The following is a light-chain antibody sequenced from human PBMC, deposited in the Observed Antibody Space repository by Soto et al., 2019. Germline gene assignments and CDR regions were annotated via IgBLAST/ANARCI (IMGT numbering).Light chain of an antibody. J-gene: IGLJ3*02. CDR3: ASYTSDSTRV. CDR1: NSDVGGYNY. V-gene: IGLV2-14*01. Sequence: QSALTQPASVSGSPGQSITISCTVTNSDVGGYNYVSWYQQHPGKAPKLMIYGVTNRPSGVPNRFSGPKSGNTASLTISGLQVEDEADYYCASYTSDSTRVFGGGTQLTVL. CDR2: GVT.